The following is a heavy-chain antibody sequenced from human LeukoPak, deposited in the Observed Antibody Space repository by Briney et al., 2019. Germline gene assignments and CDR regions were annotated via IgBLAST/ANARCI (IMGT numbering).Heavy chain of an antibody. Sequence: SETLSLTCAVSGYSISSGYYWAWIRQPQGKGLDGIGSIYHSGSTYYNPSLKSRVTMSVDTSKNQFSLKLSSVTAADTAVYYCAGLPYYGGTVTPFDYWGQGPLVTVSS. CDR1: GYSISSGYY. V-gene: IGHV4-38-2*01. D-gene: IGHD4-23*01. CDR3: AGLPYYGGTVTPFDY. J-gene: IGHJ4*02. CDR2: IYHSGST.